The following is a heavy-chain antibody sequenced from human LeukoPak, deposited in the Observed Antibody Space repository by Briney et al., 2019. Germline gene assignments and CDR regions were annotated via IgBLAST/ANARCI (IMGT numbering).Heavy chain of an antibody. V-gene: IGHV3-64D*06. CDR3: VKDGSGSYYTYYFDY. D-gene: IGHD3-10*01. J-gene: IGHJ4*02. Sequence: GGSLRLSCSASGFTFSRYAMHWVRQAPGEGLEYVSAISSNGGSTYYADSVKGRFTISRDNSKNTLYLQMSSLRTEDTAVYYCVKDGSGSYYTYYFDYWGQGTLVTVSS. CDR1: GFTFSRYA. CDR2: ISSNGGST.